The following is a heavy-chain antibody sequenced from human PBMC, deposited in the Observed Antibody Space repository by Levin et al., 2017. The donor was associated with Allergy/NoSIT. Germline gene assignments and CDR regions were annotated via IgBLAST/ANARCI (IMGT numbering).Heavy chain of an antibody. CDR1: GFTFSSYW. J-gene: IGHJ4*02. D-gene: IGHD6-19*01. Sequence: LSLTCAASGFTFSSYWMHWVRQAPGKGLVWVSRINSDGSSTSYADSVKGRFTISRDNAKNTLYLQMNSLRAEDTAVYYCARDLAVAGIPFDYWGQGTLVTVSS. CDR2: INSDGSST. V-gene: IGHV3-74*01. CDR3: ARDLAVAGIPFDY.